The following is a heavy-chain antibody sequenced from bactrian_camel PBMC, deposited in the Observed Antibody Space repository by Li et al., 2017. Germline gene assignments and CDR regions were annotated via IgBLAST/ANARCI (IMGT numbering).Heavy chain of an antibody. Sequence: HVQLVESGGGSVQAGGSLRLSCQVSDSRYCLGWFRQAPGKEFEGIATVDGSGETNYADSVKGRFTASKDSAKNTLYLQMDSLKPEDTATYYCAADFWKKRVPSGSDSWNPPYTGQGTQVTVS. D-gene: IGHD2*01. CDR1: DSRYC. CDR2: VDGSGET. J-gene: IGHJ4*01. V-gene: IGHV3-2*01.